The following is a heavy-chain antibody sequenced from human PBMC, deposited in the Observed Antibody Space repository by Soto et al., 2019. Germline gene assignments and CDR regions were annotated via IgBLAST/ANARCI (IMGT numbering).Heavy chain of an antibody. CDR3: ASSQKGYNWNYFDH. CDR1: GGSISGSYYY. D-gene: IGHD1-20*01. J-gene: IGHJ4*02. Sequence: SETLSLTCAVSGGSISGSYYYWGWLRQSPGRGPEWLGSVFYTGFTSYNPYLESRVSVTVDTSKNQFSLKVSAVTAADTAVYYCASSQKGYNWNYFDHWGQGALVTVSS. V-gene: IGHV4-39*01. CDR2: VFYTGFT.